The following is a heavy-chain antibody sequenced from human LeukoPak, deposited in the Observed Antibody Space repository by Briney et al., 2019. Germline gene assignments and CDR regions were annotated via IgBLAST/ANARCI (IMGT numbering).Heavy chain of an antibody. CDR2: IQAKAYGGAT. J-gene: IGHJ4*02. V-gene: IGHV3-49*04. D-gene: IGHD2-2*01. CDR3: TRAPHPRCSSSGRYLDY. CDR1: GFTFGDYA. Sequence: GGSLRLSCSTSGFTFGDYAMSWVRQAPGKGLEWVGFIQAKAYGGATEYAASVKGRFSISRDDSQSIANLQMNDLKTEDTAVYYCTRAPHPRCSSSGRYLDYWGQGTLVTVSS.